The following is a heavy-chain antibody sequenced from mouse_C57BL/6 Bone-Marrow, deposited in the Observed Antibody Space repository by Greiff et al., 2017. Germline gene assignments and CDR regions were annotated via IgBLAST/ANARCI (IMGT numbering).Heavy chain of an antibody. D-gene: IGHD1-1*01. CDR1: GYSITSGYY. J-gene: IGHJ4*01. CDR2: ISYDGSN. CDR3: ARDLRYYGFLYYYAMDY. Sequence: EVQLQESGPGLVKPSQSLSLTCSVTGYSITSGYYWNWIRQFPGNKLEWMGYISYDGSNNYNPSLKNRISITRDPSKNQFFLKLNSVTTEDTATYYCARDLRYYGFLYYYAMDYWGQGTSVTVSS. V-gene: IGHV3-6*01.